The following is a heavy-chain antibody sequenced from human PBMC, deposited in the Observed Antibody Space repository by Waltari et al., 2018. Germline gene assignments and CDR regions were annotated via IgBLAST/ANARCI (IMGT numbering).Heavy chain of an antibody. J-gene: IGHJ4*02. V-gene: IGHV4-4*02. CDR3: ARDRGRGLYLDS. CDR2: VHGSGRT. Sequence: QLQLQQSGPGLMKPSGTLSLTCAVSGDSVRSPYWWSWVRQSPGKGLEWIGQVHGSGRTNYSPSFASRVTVSLDTSSNEILLKVTSATAADTAVYYCARDRGRGLYLDSWGQGTQVTVSP. D-gene: IGHD2-15*01. CDR1: GDSVRSPYW.